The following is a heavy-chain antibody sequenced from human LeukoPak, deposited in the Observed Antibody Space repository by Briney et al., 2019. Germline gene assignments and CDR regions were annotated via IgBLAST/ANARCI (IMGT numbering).Heavy chain of an antibody. J-gene: IGHJ4*02. D-gene: IGHD4-11*01. CDR2: ISYDGSNK. V-gene: IGHV3-30*04. Sequence: GGSLRLSCAASGFTFSTYAMHWVRQAPGKGLEWVALISYDGSNKNYADSVKGRFTISRDNSKSTLFLQMNSLRAEDTALYYCANPPTVTTFHNWGQGTLVTVSS. CDR3: ANPPTVTTFHN. CDR1: GFTFSTYA.